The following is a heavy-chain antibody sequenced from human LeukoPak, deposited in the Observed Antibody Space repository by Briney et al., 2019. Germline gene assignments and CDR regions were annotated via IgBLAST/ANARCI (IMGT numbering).Heavy chain of an antibody. CDR2: ISYTGTT. CDR1: GGSISSSGYY. V-gene: IGHV4-39*01. Sequence: SGTLSLTCGVSGGSISSSGYYWAWIRQPPGTGLEWIGSISYTGTTYYNPSLKSRLTISADRSKNQFSLKLTSVTAADTAVYYCARRRIVATIDYWGQGTLVTVSS. D-gene: IGHD5-12*01. CDR3: ARRRIVATIDY. J-gene: IGHJ4*02.